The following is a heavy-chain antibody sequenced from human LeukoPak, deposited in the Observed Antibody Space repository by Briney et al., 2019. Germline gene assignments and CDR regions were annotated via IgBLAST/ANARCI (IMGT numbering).Heavy chain of an antibody. D-gene: IGHD4-11*01. V-gene: IGHV4-30-4*08. CDR2: IYYSGST. J-gene: IGHJ4*02. CDR1: GGSISSGDYY. CDR3: ARDAYSNYGGGLDY. Sequence: SETLSLTCTVSGGSISSGDYYWSWIRQPPGKGLEWIGYIYYSGSTYYNPSLKSRVTISVDTSKNQFSLKLSSVTAADTAVYYCARDAYSNYGGGLDYWGQGTLVTVSS.